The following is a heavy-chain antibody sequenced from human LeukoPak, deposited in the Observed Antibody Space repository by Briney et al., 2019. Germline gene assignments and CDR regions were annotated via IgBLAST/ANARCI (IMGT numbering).Heavy chain of an antibody. CDR3: ALTGYSSGWYVN. D-gene: IGHD6-19*01. Sequence: GGSLRLSCAASGFTFSSYGMSWVRQAPGKGLEWVSAISGSGGSINYADSVKGRFTISRDNAKNSLYLQMNSLRAEDTAVYYCALTGYSSGWYVNWGQGTLVTVSS. J-gene: IGHJ4*02. V-gene: IGHV3-23*01. CDR2: ISGSGGSI. CDR1: GFTFSSYG.